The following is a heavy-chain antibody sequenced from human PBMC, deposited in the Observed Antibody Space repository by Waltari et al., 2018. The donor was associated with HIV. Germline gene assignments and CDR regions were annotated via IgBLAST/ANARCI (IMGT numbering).Heavy chain of an antibody. Sequence: QVQLQESGPGLVKPSQTLSLTCTVSGGSISSGSYYWSWIRQPAGKGLEWIGRIYTSGSTNYNPSLKSRVTISVDTSKNQFSLKLSSVTAADTAVYYCAREFYDSFDYWGQGTLVTVSS. V-gene: IGHV4-61*02. D-gene: IGHD3-3*01. CDR3: AREFYDSFDY. J-gene: IGHJ4*02. CDR2: IYTSGST. CDR1: GGSISSGSYY.